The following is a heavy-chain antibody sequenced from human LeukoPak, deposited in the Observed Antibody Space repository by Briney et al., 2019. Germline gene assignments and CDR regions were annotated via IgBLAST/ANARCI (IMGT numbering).Heavy chain of an antibody. J-gene: IGHJ3*02. Sequence: GGSLRLSCAASGFTFSTYSMNWVRQAPGKGLEWVSFISSSSSYIYYVDSVKGRFTISRHNAKNSLYLHMNSLRAEDTAVYYCARSTGGDWYAFDIWGQGTMVTVSS. V-gene: IGHV3-21*01. CDR1: GFTFSTYS. D-gene: IGHD2-21*02. CDR3: ARSTGGDWYAFDI. CDR2: ISSSSSYI.